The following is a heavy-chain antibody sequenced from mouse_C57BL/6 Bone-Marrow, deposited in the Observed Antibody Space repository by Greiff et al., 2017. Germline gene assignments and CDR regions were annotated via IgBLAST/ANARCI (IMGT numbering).Heavy chain of an antibody. V-gene: IGHV1-69*01. J-gene: IGHJ3*01. CDR3: ARRGYYGFAY. CDR2: IDLSDSYT. Sequence: VQLQQPGAELVMPGASVKLSCKASGYTFTSYWMHWVKQRPGQGLEWIGEIDLSDSYTNYNQKFKGKSTLTVDKSSSTAYMQLSSLTSEDSAVYYCARRGYYGFAYWGQGTLVTVSA. CDR1: GYTFTSYW. D-gene: IGHD1-1*01.